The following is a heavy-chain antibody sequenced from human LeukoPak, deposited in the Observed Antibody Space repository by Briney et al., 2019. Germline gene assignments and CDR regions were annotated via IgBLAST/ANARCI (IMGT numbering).Heavy chain of an antibody. D-gene: IGHD3-16*01. CDR2: IYYSGST. CDR1: GGSISSYY. V-gene: IGHV4-59*08. J-gene: IGHJ4*02. Sequence: SGTLSLTCTVSGGSISSYYWSWIRQPPGKGLEWIGYIYYSGSTNYNPSLKSRVTISVDTSKNQFSLKLSSVTAADTAVYYCARHGGSDYFDYWGQGTLVTVSS. CDR3: ARHGGSDYFDY.